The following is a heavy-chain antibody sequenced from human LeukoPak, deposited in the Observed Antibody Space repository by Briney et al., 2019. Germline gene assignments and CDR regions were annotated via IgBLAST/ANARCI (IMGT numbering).Heavy chain of an antibody. CDR2: ISYDGSNK. Sequence: EGSLRLSCAASGFTFSSYAMHWVRQAPGKGLEWVAVISYDGSNKYYADSVKGRFTISRDNSKNTLYLQMNSLRAEDTAVYYCARAHIVVVTAIRGLNAFDIWGQGTMVTVSS. V-gene: IGHV3-30*04. CDR1: GFTFSSYA. CDR3: ARAHIVVVTAIRGLNAFDI. D-gene: IGHD2-21*02. J-gene: IGHJ3*02.